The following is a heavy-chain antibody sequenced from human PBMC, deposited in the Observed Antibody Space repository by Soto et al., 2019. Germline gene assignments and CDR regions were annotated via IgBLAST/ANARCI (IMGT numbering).Heavy chain of an antibody. Sequence: QVQLVQSGAEVKKPGSSVKVSCKGSGGTFNRYTITWVRQAPGQGLEWMGRIIPMFGIASYAQNFQGRVTITADKATRTAYMELSSVRTEDTAVYDCASGSGRSDLVPAAISAMDVWGQVTTVTVSS. CDR2: IIPMFGIA. D-gene: IGHD2-2*01. CDR3: ASGSGRSDLVPAAISAMDV. V-gene: IGHV1-69*02. J-gene: IGHJ6*02. CDR1: GGTFNRYT.